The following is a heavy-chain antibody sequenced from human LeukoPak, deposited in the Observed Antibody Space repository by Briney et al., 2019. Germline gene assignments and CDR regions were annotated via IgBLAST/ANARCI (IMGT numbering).Heavy chain of an antibody. J-gene: IGHJ4*02. D-gene: IGHD6-6*01. CDR1: GYTFTGYY. CDR2: INPNSGDT. CDR3: AREIRSSSTPTFDY. V-gene: IGHV1-2*02. Sequence: ASVKVSCKASGYTFTGYYMYWVRQAPGQGLEWMGWINPNSGDTNYAQKFQGRVTMTRDTSISTAYMELSRLRSDDTAVYYCAREIRSSSTPTFDYWGQGTLVTVSS.